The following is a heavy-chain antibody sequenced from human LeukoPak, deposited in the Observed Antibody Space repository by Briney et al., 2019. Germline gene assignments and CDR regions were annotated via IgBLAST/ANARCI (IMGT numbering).Heavy chain of an antibody. CDR1: GGSISSYY. CDR3: ARGGQYYYYMDV. D-gene: IGHD2-15*01. Sequence: SETLSLTCTVSGGSISSYYWSWIRQPPGKGLEWIGYIYYSGSTNYNPSLKSRVTISVDTSKNQFSLKLSSVTAADTAVYYCARGGQYYYYMDVWGKGTTVTVSS. V-gene: IGHV4-59*01. CDR2: IYYSGST. J-gene: IGHJ6*03.